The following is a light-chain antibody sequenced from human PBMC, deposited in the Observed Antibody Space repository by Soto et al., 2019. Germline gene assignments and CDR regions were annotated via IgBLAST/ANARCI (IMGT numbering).Light chain of an antibody. Sequence: LPPGERSTLSCRASQSVSSNYFAWYQQKPGQAPRLLIYGVSSRATGIPDRFSGSGSQTDFTLTISRLEPEDFAVYYCQQYGTSPRTFGQGTKVDIK. CDR2: GVS. J-gene: IGKJ1*01. CDR1: QSVSSNY. CDR3: QQYGTSPRT. V-gene: IGKV3-20*01.